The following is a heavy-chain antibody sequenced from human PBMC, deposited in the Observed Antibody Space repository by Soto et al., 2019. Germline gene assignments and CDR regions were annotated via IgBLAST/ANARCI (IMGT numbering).Heavy chain of an antibody. Sequence: QVQLVQSGAEVKKPGSSVKVSCKASGGTFSSYAISWVRQAPGQGLEWMGGIIPIFGTANYAQKFQGRVTITADESTSTAYMELSSLRSDDTAVYYCATEPGLGGSIAEYFQHWGQGTLVTVSS. CDR1: GGTFSSYA. CDR2: IIPIFGTA. V-gene: IGHV1-69*12. D-gene: IGHD2-2*01. J-gene: IGHJ1*01. CDR3: ATEPGLGGSIAEYFQH.